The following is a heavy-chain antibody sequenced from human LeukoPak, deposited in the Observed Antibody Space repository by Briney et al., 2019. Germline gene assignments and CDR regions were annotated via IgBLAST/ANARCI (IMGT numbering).Heavy chain of an antibody. D-gene: IGHD5-12*01. Sequence: PGGSLRLSCTASGFTLNNFAMSWVRQAPGEGLEWLASLTGSGHQIYYADSVKGRFTISRDNSENTLYLDMNNLRAEDTAIYYCAKDGRYSGYDFAESWGQGTLVTVSS. CDR3: AKDGRYSGYDFAES. CDR1: GFTLNNFA. V-gene: IGHV3-23*01. J-gene: IGHJ5*02. CDR2: LTGSGHQI.